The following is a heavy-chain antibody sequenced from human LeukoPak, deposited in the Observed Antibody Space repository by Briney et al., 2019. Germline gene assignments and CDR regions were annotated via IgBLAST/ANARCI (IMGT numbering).Heavy chain of an antibody. CDR1: GGSFSGYF. J-gene: IGHJ4*02. CDR2: ISHDGGI. V-gene: IGHV4-34*01. Sequence: PSETLSLTCAVYGGSFSGYFWSWIRQPPGKGLEWIGEISHDGGINRNPSLKSRVTLSEDTSRNQFSLRVDSVTAADTAIYYCARGRTDLETAQRPFDSWGQGTLVTVSS. CDR3: ARGRTDLETAQRPFDS. D-gene: IGHD2-21*02.